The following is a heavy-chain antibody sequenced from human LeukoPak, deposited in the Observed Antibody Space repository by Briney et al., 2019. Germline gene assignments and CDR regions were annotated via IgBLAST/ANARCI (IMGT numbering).Heavy chain of an antibody. Sequence: GASVKVSCKASGYTFTGYYMHWVRQAPGQGLEWMGWINPNSGGTNYAQKFQGRVTMTRDTSISTAYMELSRLRSDDTAVYYCAREFSSWYDSFDYYYGMDVWGQGTTVTVSS. CDR3: AREFSSWYDSFDYYYGMDV. CDR2: INPNSGGT. D-gene: IGHD6-13*01. V-gene: IGHV1-2*02. J-gene: IGHJ6*02. CDR1: GYTFTGYY.